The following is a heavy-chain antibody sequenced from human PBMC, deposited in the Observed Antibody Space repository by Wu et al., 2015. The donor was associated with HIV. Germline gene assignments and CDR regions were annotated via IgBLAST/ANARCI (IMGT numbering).Heavy chain of an antibody. Sequence: QVQLVQSGVEVKKPGSSVKVSCKASGGTFDSYAISWVRQAPGQGLEWMGGIIPIFRTANYAQKLQGRVTMTTDTSTSTAYMELRSLRSDDTAVYYCARLSLSWSYYDFWSGYLYFDYWGQGTLVTVSS. V-gene: IGHV1-69*05. CDR1: GGTFDSYA. J-gene: IGHJ4*02. D-gene: IGHD3-3*01. CDR2: IIPIFRTA. CDR3: ARLSLSWSYYDFWSGYLYFDY.